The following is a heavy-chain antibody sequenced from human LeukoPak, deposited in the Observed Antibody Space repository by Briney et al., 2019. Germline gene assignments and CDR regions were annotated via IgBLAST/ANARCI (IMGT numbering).Heavy chain of an antibody. J-gene: IGHJ4*02. V-gene: IGHV3-23*01. CDR1: GFTFSSYA. CDR2: ISGSGGST. D-gene: IGHD3-22*01. CDR3: AREGTLGSGYYPTGY. Sequence: PGGSLRLSCAASGFTFSSYAMSWVRQAPGKGLEWVSAISGSGGSTYYADSVKGRFTISRDNSKNTLYLQMNSLRSDDTAVYYCAREGTLGSGYYPTGYWGQGTLVTVSS.